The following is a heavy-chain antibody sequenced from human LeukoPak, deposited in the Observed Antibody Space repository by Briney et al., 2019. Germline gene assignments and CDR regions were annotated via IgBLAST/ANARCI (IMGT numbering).Heavy chain of an antibody. CDR3: ARGGDYGDLRYFDY. J-gene: IGHJ4*02. CDR1: GGSISSYY. D-gene: IGHD4-17*01. Sequence: SETLSLTCTVSGGSISSYYWSWIRQPPGKGLEWIGYVYYSGSTNYNPSLKSRVSISVDTSKNRFSLKLNSVTAADTAVYYCARGGDYGDLRYFDYWGQGTLVTVSS. CDR2: VYYSGST. V-gene: IGHV4-59*01.